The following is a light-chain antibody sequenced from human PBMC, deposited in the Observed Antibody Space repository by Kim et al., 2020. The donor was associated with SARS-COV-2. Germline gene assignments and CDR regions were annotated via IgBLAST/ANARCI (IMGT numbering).Light chain of an antibody. J-gene: IGKJ2*04. CDR2: DAS. CDR1: QSVSDF. CDR3: QHRYNWPPGS. Sequence: LCPGERATLSCRASQSVSDFLAWYQQKPGQAPGLLIYDASNRATGIPARFRGSGSGTDFTLTITSLEPEDFAVYFCQHRYNWPPGSFGQGTKLEI. V-gene: IGKV3-11*01.